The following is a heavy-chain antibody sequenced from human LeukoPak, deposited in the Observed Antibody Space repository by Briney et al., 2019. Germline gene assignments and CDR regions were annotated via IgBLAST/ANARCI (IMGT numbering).Heavy chain of an antibody. CDR1: GFTFSSYS. J-gene: IGHJ4*02. CDR2: ISASCGNT. CDR3: AKDRIVLKSIVFAVAGRDGYYFDS. V-gene: IGHV3-23*01. D-gene: IGHD6-19*01. Sequence: GGSLTLSCATSGFTFSSYSMRWVRQPPAKGLEWVSAISASCGNTYYTDSVKGRFTISRDNSKNTLYLQMNSLRAEDTAVYYCAKDRIVLKSIVFAVAGRDGYYFDSWGQGTLVTVSS.